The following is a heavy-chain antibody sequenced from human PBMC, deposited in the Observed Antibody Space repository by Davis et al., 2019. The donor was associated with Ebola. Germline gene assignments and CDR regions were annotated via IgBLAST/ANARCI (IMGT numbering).Heavy chain of an antibody. CDR2: INNDGSTT. CDR3: ARPNGGSNSHWFDP. D-gene: IGHD4-23*01. V-gene: IGHV3-74*01. CDR1: GFTFSTSW. Sequence: PGGSLRLSCAASGFTFSTSWMHWVRQAPGKGLVWVSHINNDGSTTNYADSVKGRFTISRDNAKNTLYLQMNTLRAEDTAVYYCARPNGGSNSHWFDPWGQGALVTVSS. J-gene: IGHJ5*02.